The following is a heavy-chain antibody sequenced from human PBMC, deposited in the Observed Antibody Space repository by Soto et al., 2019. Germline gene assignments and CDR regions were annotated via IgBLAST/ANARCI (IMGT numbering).Heavy chain of an antibody. V-gene: IGHV5-10-1*04. CDR1: GYTFTTFW. J-gene: IGHJ6*02. Sequence: GESLKISCTGFGYTFTTFWISWVRQMPGKGLEWMGRIDPGDTYATYSPAFQGQVTISADKSISTAYLQWSSLKASDTAMYYCARHGPRVYYDNSDYYYYGMDVWGQGTTVTVSS. D-gene: IGHD3-22*01. CDR2: IDPGDTYA. CDR3: ARHGPRVYYDNSDYYYYGMDV.